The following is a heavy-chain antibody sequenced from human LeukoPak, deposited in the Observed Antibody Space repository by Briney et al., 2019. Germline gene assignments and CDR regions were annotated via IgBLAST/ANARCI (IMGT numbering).Heavy chain of an antibody. CDR3: ARGIRLRYFDWQSDAFDI. CDR1: GFTFSSYA. V-gene: IGHV3-13*01. D-gene: IGHD3-9*01. CDR2: IGTAGDT. J-gene: IGHJ3*02. Sequence: SGGSLRLSCAASGFTFSSYAMSRVRQAPGKGLEWVSVIGTAGDTYYPGSVKGRFTISRENAKNSLYLQMNSLRAGDTAVYYCARGIRLRYFDWQSDAFDIWGQGTMVTVSS.